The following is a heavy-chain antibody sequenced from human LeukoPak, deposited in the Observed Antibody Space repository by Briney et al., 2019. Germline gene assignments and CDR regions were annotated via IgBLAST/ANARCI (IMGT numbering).Heavy chain of an antibody. CDR3: ARTGYSSGWHADYYYYYYMDV. J-gene: IGHJ6*03. CDR1: GYSISSGSY. D-gene: IGHD6-19*01. CDR2: IYQSGST. Sequence: SETLSLTCTVSGYSISSGSYWGWIRQPPGKGLEWLGSIYQSGSTYYNPSLEGRVTISVDTSKNQFSLNLSSVTAADTAVYYCARTGYSSGWHADYYYYYYMDVWGKGTTVTVSS. V-gene: IGHV4-38-2*02.